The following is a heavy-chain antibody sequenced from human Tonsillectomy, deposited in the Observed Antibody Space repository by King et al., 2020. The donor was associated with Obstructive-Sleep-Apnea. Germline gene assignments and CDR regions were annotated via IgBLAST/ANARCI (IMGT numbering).Heavy chain of an antibody. CDR2: ISYDGSNK. V-gene: IGHV3-30*04. CDR3: ARDARRGNSQEYYYYYGMDV. Sequence: VQLVESGGGVVQPGRSLRLSCAASGFTFSSYAMHWVRQAPGKGLEWVAVISYDGSNKYYADSGKGRFTISRDNSKNTLYLQMNSLRAEDTAVYYCARDARRGNSQEYYYYYGMDVWGQGTTVTVSS. CDR1: GFTFSSYA. J-gene: IGHJ6*02. D-gene: IGHD4-23*01.